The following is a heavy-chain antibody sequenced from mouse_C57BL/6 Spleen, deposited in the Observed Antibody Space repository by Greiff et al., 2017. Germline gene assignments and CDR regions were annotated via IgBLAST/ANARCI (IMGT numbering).Heavy chain of an antibody. V-gene: IGHV1-63*01. CDR1: GYTFTNYW. Sequence: QVQLQQSGAELVRPGTSVKMSCKASGYTFTNYWIGWAKQRPGHGLEWIGVIYPGGGYSNYNEKFKGKGTLTADKSSSTAYMQFSSLTSEDSAIYYCERWEDYGSSYFDYWGQGTTLTVSS. CDR2: IYPGGGYS. J-gene: IGHJ2*01. CDR3: ERWEDYGSSYFDY. D-gene: IGHD1-1*01.